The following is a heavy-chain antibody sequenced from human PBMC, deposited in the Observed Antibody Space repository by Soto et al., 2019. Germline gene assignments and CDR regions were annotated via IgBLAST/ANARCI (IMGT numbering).Heavy chain of an antibody. J-gene: IGHJ4*02. CDR1: GFTFSSYW. CDR3: ARETGGQQLDY. V-gene: IGHV3-74*01. D-gene: IGHD6-13*01. Sequence: GGSLRLSCAASGFTFSSYWMHWVRQAPGKGLVWVSRINSDGSSTSYADSVKGRFTISRDNAKNTLYLQMNSLRAEDTAVYYCARETGGQQLDYWGQGTLVTVSS. CDR2: INSDGSST.